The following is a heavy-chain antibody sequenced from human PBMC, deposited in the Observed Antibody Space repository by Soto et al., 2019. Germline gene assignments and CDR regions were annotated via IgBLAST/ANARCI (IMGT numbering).Heavy chain of an antibody. D-gene: IGHD1-26*01. CDR3: ARCRGSSLFFDN. J-gene: IGHJ4*02. CDR1: GFTVSSNY. V-gene: IGHV3-53*01. CDR2: IYSGGST. Sequence: EVQLVESGGGLIQPGGSLRLSCVASGFTVSSNYMSWVRQAPGKGLEWVSVIYSGGSTYFADSVKGGFTISRDNSKNTLYLQMNSLRAEDTAVYYCARCRGSSLFFDNWGQGTLVTVSS.